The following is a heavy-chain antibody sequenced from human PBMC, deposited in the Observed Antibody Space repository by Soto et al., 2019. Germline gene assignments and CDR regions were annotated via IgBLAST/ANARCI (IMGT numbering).Heavy chain of an antibody. CDR1: GFTVSSNY. D-gene: IGHD2-2*01. CDR3: ARDVQDIVVVPAAMGPYYYYYYMDV. J-gene: IGHJ6*03. CDR2: IYSGGST. Sequence: GGSLRLSCAASGFTVSSNYMSWVRQAPGKGLAWVSVIYSGGSTYYADSVKGRFTISRDNSKNTLYLQMNSLRAEDTAVYYCARDVQDIVVVPAAMGPYYYYYYMDVWGKGTTVTVSS. V-gene: IGHV3-53*01.